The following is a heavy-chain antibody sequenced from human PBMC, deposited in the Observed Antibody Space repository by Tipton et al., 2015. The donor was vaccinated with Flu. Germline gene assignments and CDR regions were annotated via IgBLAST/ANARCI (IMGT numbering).Heavy chain of an antibody. Sequence: TLSLTCTVSGGSVNSGFYYWSWIRRPPGKAQEWIGSVYYSGTTNYNPSLKSRVTISVDTSKAQLSLKLSSVTAADTAVYYCARDVAAVPAAIRDWGQGTLVTVSS. CDR2: VYYSGTT. J-gene: IGHJ4*02. V-gene: IGHV4-61*01. CDR3: ARDVAAVPAAIRD. D-gene: IGHD6-13*01. CDR1: GGSVNSGFYY.